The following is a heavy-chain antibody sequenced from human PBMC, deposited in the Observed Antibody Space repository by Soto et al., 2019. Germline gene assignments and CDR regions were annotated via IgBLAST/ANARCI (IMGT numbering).Heavy chain of an antibody. J-gene: IGHJ5*02. CDR2: IHYSGST. CDR1: GGSVSSGGYY. CDR3: ARAGGAGSGHDWFDP. Sequence: PSETLSLTCNVSGGSVSSGGYYWSGIRQHPGKGLEWIGYIHYSGSTYYNPSLKSRVTMSIDTSKNLFSLNLSSVTAADTAVYYCARAGGAGSGHDWFDPWGQGTLVTVSS. D-gene: IGHD6-13*01. V-gene: IGHV4-31*03.